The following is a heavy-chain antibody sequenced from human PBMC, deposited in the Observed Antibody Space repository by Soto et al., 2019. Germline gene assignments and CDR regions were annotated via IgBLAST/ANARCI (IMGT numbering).Heavy chain of an antibody. Sequence: PGGSLRLSCAASGFTFSSYDFHWVRQVLGKGLEWVSTISGSDGSTYYADSVKGRFTISRDNSKNTLYLQMNSLRAEDTAVYYCAKEYSSGWYYFDYWGQGTLVTVSS. CDR2: ISGSDGST. D-gene: IGHD6-19*01. CDR1: GFTFSSYD. J-gene: IGHJ4*02. CDR3: AKEYSSGWYYFDY. V-gene: IGHV3-23*01.